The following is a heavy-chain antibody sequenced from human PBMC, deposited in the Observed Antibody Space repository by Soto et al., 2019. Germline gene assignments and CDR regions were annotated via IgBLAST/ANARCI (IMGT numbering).Heavy chain of an antibody. D-gene: IGHD2-21*02. V-gene: IGHV5-51*01. CDR2: IYPGDSET. Sequence: PGESRKLSCKGSGYSFSHNSIAWVRQMPGRGLEWMGIIYPGDSETRYNPSFEGHVTFSVDEATNTAYLQWSSLQASYTAMYYCAREPTYCAGDCHYLGFWGRGTLVTVS. J-gene: IGHJ4*02. CDR3: AREPTYCAGDCHYLGF. CDR1: GYSFSHNS.